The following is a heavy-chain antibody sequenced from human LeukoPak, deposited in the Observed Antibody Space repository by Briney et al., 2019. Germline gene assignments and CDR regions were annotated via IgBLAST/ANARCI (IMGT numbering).Heavy chain of an antibody. Sequence: AGGSLRLSCAASGFTFSDYSMNWVRQAPGKGLEWISYISSGGGTKHYTDAVKGRFTISRDNANNSVSLQMNSLRVEDTAFYYCAKTGYSGHDPIVWGQGTLVTVSS. J-gene: IGHJ4*02. CDR3: AKTGYSGHDPIV. V-gene: IGHV3-48*01. CDR2: ISSGGGTK. D-gene: IGHD5-12*01. CDR1: GFTFSDYS.